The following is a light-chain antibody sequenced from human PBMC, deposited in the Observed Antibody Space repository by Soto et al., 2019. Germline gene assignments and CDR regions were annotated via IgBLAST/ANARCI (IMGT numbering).Light chain of an antibody. J-gene: IGLJ1*01. V-gene: IGLV7-46*01. Sequence: QAVVTQEPSLTVSPGGTVTLTCDSSTGAVTSGHYPYWFQQKPGQAPRTLIYDTSNKHSWTPARFSGSLLGGKAALTLSGAQPEDEAEYYCLLSYGGSLYVFGNGTKVTV. CDR3: LLSYGGSLYV. CDR1: TGAVTSGHY. CDR2: DTS.